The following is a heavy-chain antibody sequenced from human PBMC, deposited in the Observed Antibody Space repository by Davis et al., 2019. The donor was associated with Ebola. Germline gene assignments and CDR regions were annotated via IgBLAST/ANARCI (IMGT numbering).Heavy chain of an antibody. V-gene: IGHV4-34*01. J-gene: IGHJ6*02. Sequence: SETLSLTCAVYGGSFSGYYWSWIRQPPGKGLEWIGEINHSGRTNYNPSLKSRVTISVDTSKNQFSLKLSSVTAADTAVYYCARDSSGSPYSGLDVWGQGTTVTVSS. D-gene: IGHD6-25*01. CDR2: INHSGRT. CDR1: GGSFSGYY. CDR3: ARDSSGSPYSGLDV.